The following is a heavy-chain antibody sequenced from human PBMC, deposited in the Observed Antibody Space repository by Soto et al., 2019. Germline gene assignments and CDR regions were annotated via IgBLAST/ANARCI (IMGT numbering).Heavy chain of an antibody. CDR2: IKSKTDGGTT. D-gene: IGHD6-6*01. CDR1: GFTFSNAW. Sequence: EVQMVEFGGSLVKPGGSLRLSYAASGFTFSNAWMNWVSQAPGNGMEWVGRIKSKTDGGTTDYAAPVKGRFTISSDDSKNTLHLQMNSLTTEDTAVYYCTTDLPPRLLSIAARCWGQGTLVTVSS. J-gene: IGHJ4*02. V-gene: IGHV3-15*07. CDR3: TTDLPPRLLSIAARC.